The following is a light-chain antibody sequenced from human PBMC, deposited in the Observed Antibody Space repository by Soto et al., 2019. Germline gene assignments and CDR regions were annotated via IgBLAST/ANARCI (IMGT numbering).Light chain of an antibody. V-gene: IGKV1-5*01. CDR3: QQYYSYVYT. J-gene: IGKJ2*01. CDR1: QSINSW. CDR2: DAS. Sequence: DIQMTQSPSTLSASVGDRVTITCRASQSINSWLAWYQQKPGKAPKVLIYDASSLQSGVPSRFSASGSGTEFTLTISGLQPDDFATCYCQQYYSYVYTFGQGTKLEIK.